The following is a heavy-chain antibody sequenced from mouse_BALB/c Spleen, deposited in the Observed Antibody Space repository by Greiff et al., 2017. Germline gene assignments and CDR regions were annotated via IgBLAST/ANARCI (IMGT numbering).Heavy chain of an antibody. J-gene: IGHJ2*01. CDR2: ISSGGGST. Sequence: DVMLVESGGGLVKPGGSLKLSCAASGFAFSSYDMSWVRQTPEKRLEWVAYISSGGGSTYYPDTVKGRFTISRDNAKNTLYLQMSNLKSEDTAMYYCARHFDYGNYFDYWGQGTTLTVSS. CDR1: GFAFSSYD. CDR3: ARHFDYGNYFDY. V-gene: IGHV5-12-1*01. D-gene: IGHD2-4*01.